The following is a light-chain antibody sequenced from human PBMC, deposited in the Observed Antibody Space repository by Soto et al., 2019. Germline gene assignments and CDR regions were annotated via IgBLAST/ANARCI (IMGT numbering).Light chain of an antibody. J-gene: IGKJ1*01. Sequence: EVGLTHSPGTLSLSPGERATPSCRASQYLTNNYLAWYQQKPGQAPRLVIYDASSRATGIPDRFSASGSGTDFTLTISRLEPEDFAVYFCQQYNYSPMTFGQGTKVDIK. CDR2: DAS. V-gene: IGKV3-20*01. CDR3: QQYNYSPMT. CDR1: QYLTNNY.